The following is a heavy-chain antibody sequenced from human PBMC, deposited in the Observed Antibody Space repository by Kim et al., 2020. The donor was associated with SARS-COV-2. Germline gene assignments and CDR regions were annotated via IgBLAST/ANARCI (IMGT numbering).Heavy chain of an antibody. CDR2: ISWNSGSI. CDR1: GFTFDDYA. V-gene: IGHV3-9*01. D-gene: IGHD3-16*01. J-gene: IGHJ4*02. Sequence: GGSLRLSCAASGFTFDDYAMHWVRQAPGKGLEWVSGISWNSGSIGYADSVKGRFTISRDNAKNSLYLQMNSLRAEDTALYYCAKDDSLVGEATLGYWGQGTLVTVSS. CDR3: AKDDSLVGEATLGY.